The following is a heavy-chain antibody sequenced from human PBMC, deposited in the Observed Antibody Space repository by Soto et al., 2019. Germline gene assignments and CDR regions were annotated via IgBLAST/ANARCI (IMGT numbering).Heavy chain of an antibody. CDR2: ISYDGSNK. CDR3: AKASSRWDDFWSGTRGMDV. V-gene: IGHV3-30*18. D-gene: IGHD3-3*01. CDR1: GFTFSSYG. J-gene: IGHJ6*02. Sequence: GGSLRLSCAASGFTFSSYGMHWVRQAPGKGLEWVAVISYDGSNKYYADSVKGRFTISRDNSKNTLYLQMNSLRAEDTAVYYCAKASSRWDDFWSGTRGMDVWGQGTTVTVSS.